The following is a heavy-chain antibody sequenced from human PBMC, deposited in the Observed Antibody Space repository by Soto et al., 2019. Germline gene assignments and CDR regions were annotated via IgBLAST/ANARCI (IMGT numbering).Heavy chain of an antibody. CDR2: VSGNGAVT. CDR3: AKVPASLKTFDY. CDR1: GFTFGNYA. V-gene: IGHV3-23*01. Sequence: EVQLLDSGGGLAQPGGSLRLSCAASGFTFGNYAMNWVRQAPGKGLEWVSTVSGNGAVTYYADSVKVRFTISRDNSRSTLYLQMNNLRAEDTAIYFCAKVPASLKTFDYWGQGTLVTVSS. D-gene: IGHD2-2*01. J-gene: IGHJ4*02.